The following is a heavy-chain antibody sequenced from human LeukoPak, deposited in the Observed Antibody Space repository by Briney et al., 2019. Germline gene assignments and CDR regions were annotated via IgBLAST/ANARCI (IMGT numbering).Heavy chain of an antibody. Sequence: PGGSLRLSCAASGFTFSSYGMHWVRQAPGKGLEWVAVISYDGGNKYYADSVKGRFTISRDNSKNTLYLQMNSLRAEDTAVYYCGSGNSIDYWGQGTLVTVSS. CDR1: GFTFSSYG. V-gene: IGHV3-30*03. CDR2: ISYDGGNK. CDR3: GSGNSIDY. J-gene: IGHJ4*02. D-gene: IGHD2-2*01.